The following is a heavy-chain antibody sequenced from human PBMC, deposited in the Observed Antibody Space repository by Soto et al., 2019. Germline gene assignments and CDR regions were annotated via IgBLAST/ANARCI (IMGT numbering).Heavy chain of an antibody. CDR2: IYYSGST. Sequence: SETLSLTCTVSGGSISSYYWSWIRQPPGKGLEWIGYIYYSGSTNYNPSLKSRVTISVDTSKNQFSLKLSSVTAADTAVYYCARHDGLRYFDWFDPWGQGTLVTVSS. V-gene: IGHV4-59*08. D-gene: IGHD3-9*01. CDR1: GGSISSYY. CDR3: ARHDGLRYFDWFDP. J-gene: IGHJ5*02.